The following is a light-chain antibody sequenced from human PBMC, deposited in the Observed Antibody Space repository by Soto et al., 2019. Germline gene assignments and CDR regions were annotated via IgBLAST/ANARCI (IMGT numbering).Light chain of an antibody. CDR1: QSVSSY. J-gene: IGKJ3*01. Sequence: EIVLTQSPATLSLSPGDRATLSCRASQSVSSYLAWYQQKPGQAPRLLIYDPSNRATGIPARFSGSGSGTDFTLTISSLEPEDFAVYSCQQRSYWPPIFTFSPGTKVDIK. CDR3: QQRSYWPPIFT. CDR2: DPS. V-gene: IGKV3-11*01.